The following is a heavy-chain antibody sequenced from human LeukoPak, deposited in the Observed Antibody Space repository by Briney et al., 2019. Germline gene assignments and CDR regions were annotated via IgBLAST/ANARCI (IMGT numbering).Heavy chain of an antibody. D-gene: IGHD5-18*01. CDR2: IYTSGST. V-gene: IGHV4-4*09. J-gene: IGHJ4*02. CDR3: ARERGYSYGRHFDY. CDR1: GGSISSYY. Sequence: PSETLSLTCTVSGGSISSYYWSWIRQPPGKGLEWIGYIYTSGSTNYNPSLKSRVTISVDTSKNQFSLKLSSVTAADTAVYYCARERGYSYGRHFDYWGQGTLVTVSS.